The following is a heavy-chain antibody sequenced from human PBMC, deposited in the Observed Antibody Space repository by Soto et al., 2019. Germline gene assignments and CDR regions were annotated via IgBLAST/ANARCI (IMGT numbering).Heavy chain of an antibody. D-gene: IGHD3-10*01. CDR1: GYTFTSYG. CDR3: ARGPDPTGSYYYYYYYMDV. CDR2: ISAYNGNT. V-gene: IGHV1-18*01. J-gene: IGHJ6*03. Sequence: ASVKVSCKASGYTFTSYGISWVRQAPGQGLEWMGWISAYNGNTNYAQKLQGRVTMTTDTSTSTAYMELRSLRSDDTAVYYCARGPDPTGSYYYYYYYMDVWGKGTTVTVSS.